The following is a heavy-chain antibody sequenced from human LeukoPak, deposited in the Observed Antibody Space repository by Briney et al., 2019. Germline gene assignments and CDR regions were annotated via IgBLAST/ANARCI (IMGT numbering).Heavy chain of an antibody. Sequence: ASVKVSCKASGYTFTAYYMHWVRQAPGQGLEWIGCTGPTGNTVYVQKFQGRVTVTRDTSINTVYMEVSSLRSDDTAVYSCARESLGGLKYFDDWGQGTLVTVSS. V-gene: IGHV1-2*02. CDR3: ARESLGGLKYFDD. CDR2: TGPTGNT. J-gene: IGHJ4*02. CDR1: GYTFTAYY. D-gene: IGHD3-16*01.